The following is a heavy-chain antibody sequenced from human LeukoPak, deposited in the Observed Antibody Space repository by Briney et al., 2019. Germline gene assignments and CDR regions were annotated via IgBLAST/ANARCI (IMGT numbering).Heavy chain of an antibody. Sequence: GASVKVSCKASGYTFTSYDINWVRQAPGQGLEWMGWMNPNSGNTGYAQKFQGRVTMTRNTSISTAYMELSSLRSEDTAVYYCARTIFGVVIEDYWGQGTLVTVSS. V-gene: IGHV1-8*01. J-gene: IGHJ4*02. CDR3: ARTIFGVVIEDY. CDR2: MNPNSGNT. CDR1: GYTFTSYD. D-gene: IGHD3-3*01.